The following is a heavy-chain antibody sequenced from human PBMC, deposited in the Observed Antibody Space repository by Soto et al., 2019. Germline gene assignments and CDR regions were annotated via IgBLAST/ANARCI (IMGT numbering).Heavy chain of an antibody. V-gene: IGHV3-33*01. Sequence: QVQLVESGGGVVQPGRSLRLSCAASGFTFSNHGMHWVRQAPGKGLEWVAVIWYDGSYKYYADSVKGRFTISRDNSKNTLYLLMNSLRAEDTALYYCARQDMVSYYFDSWGQGTLVTVSS. CDR2: IWYDGSYK. CDR3: ARQDMVSYYFDS. J-gene: IGHJ4*02. D-gene: IGHD2-8*01. CDR1: GFTFSNHG.